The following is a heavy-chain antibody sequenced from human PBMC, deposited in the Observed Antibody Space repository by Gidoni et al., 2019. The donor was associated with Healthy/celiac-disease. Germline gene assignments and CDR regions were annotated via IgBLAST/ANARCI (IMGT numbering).Heavy chain of an antibody. V-gene: IGHV3-48*02. CDR1: GFPFSSYS. J-gene: IGHJ4*02. Sequence: EVQLVESGGGLVQPGGSLSLSCADSGFPFSSYSMNWVRQAPGKGLEWVSYISSSSSTIYYADSVKGRFTISRDNAKNSLYLQMNSLRDEDTAVYYCAREGPGDSLHTLDYWGQGTLVTVSS. CDR3: AREGPGDSLHTLDY. CDR2: ISSSSSTI. D-gene: IGHD3-3*01.